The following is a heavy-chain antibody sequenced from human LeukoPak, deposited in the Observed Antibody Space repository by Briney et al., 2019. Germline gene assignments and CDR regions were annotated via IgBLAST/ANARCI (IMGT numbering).Heavy chain of an antibody. J-gene: IGHJ3*02. Sequence: GGSLRLSCAASGFTFSSYSMTWVRQAPGKGLEWVSYISSSSSSTIYYADSVKGRFTISRDNAKNSLYLQMNSLRAEDTAVYYCARDRQLGEVHDAFDIWGQGTMVTVSS. CDR3: ARDRQLGEVHDAFDI. CDR2: ISSSSSSTI. CDR1: GFTFSSYS. V-gene: IGHV3-48*01. D-gene: IGHD3-10*01.